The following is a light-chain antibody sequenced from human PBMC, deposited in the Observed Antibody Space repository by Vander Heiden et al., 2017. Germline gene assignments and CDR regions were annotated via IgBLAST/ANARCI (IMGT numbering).Light chain of an antibody. V-gene: IGLV1-44*01. CDR1: SSNLGSNT. CDR3: AAWDDSLNARV. Sequence: SVMTQTPSTSGTPGQRVTISCSGSSSNLGSNTANWYQQLPGPAPKLLIYSNNQRPSGVPDRFSGSKSGTSASLAISGLQSEDEADYYCAAWDDSLNARVFGGGTKLTVL. CDR2: SNN. J-gene: IGLJ3*02.